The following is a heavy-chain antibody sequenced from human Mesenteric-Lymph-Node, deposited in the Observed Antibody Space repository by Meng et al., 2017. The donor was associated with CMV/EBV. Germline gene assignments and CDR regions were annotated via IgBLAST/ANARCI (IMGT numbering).Heavy chain of an antibody. CDR2: TYYRYEYYN. V-gene: IGHV6-1*01. CDR1: GDSISSNNAA. D-gene: IGHD3-16*01. J-gene: IGHJ4*02. Sequence: QIQPHNSGPGLVKDSTTLSVTCTISGDSISSNNAAWNWIRQSPSRGLEWLGRTYYRYEYYNDYAVSVKSRISVNLDTSKNQLSLHLNFVTPEDTAVYYCAYFGDLPPLWWGQGTLVTVSS. CDR3: AYFGDLPPLW.